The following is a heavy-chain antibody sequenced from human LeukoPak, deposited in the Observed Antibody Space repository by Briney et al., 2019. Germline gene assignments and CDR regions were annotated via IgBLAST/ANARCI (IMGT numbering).Heavy chain of an antibody. Sequence: GGSLRLSCAASGFTFRNYNMNWVRQAPGKGLEWVSSINSSSGYIYYADSVKGRFTISRDNAKNSLYLQMNSLRAEDTAVYYCARVVVDLEYWYFDLWGRGTLVTVSS. D-gene: IGHD2-15*01. CDR3: ARVVVDLEYWYFDL. V-gene: IGHV3-21*01. CDR1: GFTFRNYN. J-gene: IGHJ2*01. CDR2: INSSSGYI.